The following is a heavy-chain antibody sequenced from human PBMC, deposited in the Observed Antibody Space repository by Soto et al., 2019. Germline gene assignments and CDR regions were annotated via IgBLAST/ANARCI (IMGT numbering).Heavy chain of an antibody. V-gene: IGHV1-18*04. CDR3: ARDIYYDSSGYYDDLYYYYYGMDV. J-gene: IGHJ6*02. CDR1: GYTFTSYG. Sequence: GASVKVSCKASGYTFTSYGISWVRQAPGQGLEWMGWISAYNGNTNYAQKLQGRVTMTTDTSTSTAYMELRSLRSDDTAVYYCARDIYYDSSGYYDDLYYYYYGMDVWGQGTTVTVPS. D-gene: IGHD3-22*01. CDR2: ISAYNGNT.